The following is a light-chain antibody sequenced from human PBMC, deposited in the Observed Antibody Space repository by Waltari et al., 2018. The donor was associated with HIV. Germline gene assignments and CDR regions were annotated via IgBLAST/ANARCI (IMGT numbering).Light chain of an antibody. J-gene: IGKJ3*01. Sequence: DIQMTQSPSSLSASVGDSVTITCRASQRISNYLNWYLQKPGKAPKLLIYAASSLQSGVPSRFSGSESATEFTITISSLQPEDVATYYCQQSYSTPLLTFGPGTKVDIK. CDR3: QQSYSTPLLT. CDR1: QRISNY. CDR2: AAS. V-gene: IGKV1-39*01.